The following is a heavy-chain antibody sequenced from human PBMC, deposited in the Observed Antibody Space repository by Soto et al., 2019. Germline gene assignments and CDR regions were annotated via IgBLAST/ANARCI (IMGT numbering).Heavy chain of an antibody. CDR1: GFTFSKYN. Sequence: DVQLVESGGGLVQPGGSLRLSCVGSGFTFSKYNMNWVRQAPGKGLVWLAFINQRSTPIEYAESLKGRFTISRDDARNTLYLQMDSLTVDDTAVYYCARGCDGPCWFNYWGQGTLVTVSS. CDR3: ARGCDGPCWFNY. D-gene: IGHD2-21*02. J-gene: IGHJ4*02. CDR2: INQRSTPI. V-gene: IGHV3-48*01.